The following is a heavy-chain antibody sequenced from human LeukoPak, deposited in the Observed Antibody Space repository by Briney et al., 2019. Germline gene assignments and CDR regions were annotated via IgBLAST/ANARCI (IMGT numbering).Heavy chain of an antibody. Sequence: SETLSLTCAVYGGSLSGYYWSWIRQPPGKGLEWIGEINHSGSTNYNPSLKSRVTISVDTSKNQFSLKLSSVTAADTAVYYCARIARYCSSTSCPLDAFDIWGQGTMVTVSS. D-gene: IGHD2-2*01. CDR3: ARIARYCSSTSCPLDAFDI. CDR2: INHSGST. V-gene: IGHV4-34*01. CDR1: GGSLSGYY. J-gene: IGHJ3*02.